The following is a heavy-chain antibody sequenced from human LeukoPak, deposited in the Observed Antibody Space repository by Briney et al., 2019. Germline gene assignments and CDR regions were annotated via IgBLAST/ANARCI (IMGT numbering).Heavy chain of an antibody. J-gene: IGHJ3*02. V-gene: IGHV1-69*13. CDR3: ARHCSGGNCYGVADI. CDR1: GGTFSNYA. CDR2: IIPIFGTA. D-gene: IGHD2-15*01. Sequence: SVKVSCKASGGTFSNYAINWVRQAPGQGLEWMGGIIPIFGTANYAQKFQGRVTITADECTSTAYMELSSLRSEETAVYYCARHCSGGNCYGVADIWGQGTVVTVSS.